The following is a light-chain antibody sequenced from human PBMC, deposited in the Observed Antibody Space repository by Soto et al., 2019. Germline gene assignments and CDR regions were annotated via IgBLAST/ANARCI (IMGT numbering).Light chain of an antibody. CDR2: DTS. Sequence: EIVMRQSPATLSVPPGERATLSCRASQSVSIKLAWYQQKPGQAPRLLIYDTSTRATGIPARFSGSGSGTEFTLTISSLQSEDFAVYYCQQYNNWPPITFGQGTRLEI. CDR3: QQYNNWPPIT. J-gene: IGKJ5*01. V-gene: IGKV3-15*01. CDR1: QSVSIK.